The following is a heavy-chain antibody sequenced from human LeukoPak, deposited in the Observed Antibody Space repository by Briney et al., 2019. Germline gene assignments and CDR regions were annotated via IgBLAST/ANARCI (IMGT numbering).Heavy chain of an antibody. Sequence: ASVKVSCKASGYTFTSYDINWVRQATGQGLEWMGWMNPNSGNTGYAQKFQGRVAITRNTSISTAYMELSSLRSEDTAVYYCARESSRYYYDSSAHSDYWGQGTLVTVSS. CDR1: GYTFTSYD. CDR2: MNPNSGNT. CDR3: ARESSRYYYDSSAHSDY. V-gene: IGHV1-8*03. D-gene: IGHD3-22*01. J-gene: IGHJ4*02.